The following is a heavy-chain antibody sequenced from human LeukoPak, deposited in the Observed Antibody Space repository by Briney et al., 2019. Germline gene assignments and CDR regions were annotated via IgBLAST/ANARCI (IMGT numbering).Heavy chain of an antibody. CDR2: IRYDGINK. J-gene: IGHJ4*02. Sequence: GGSLRLSCAASGFTFSTHGMHWVRQAPGKGLEWVAFIRYDGINKYYADSVKGRFTISRDSFKNTLYLQMNSLRPEDTAVYYCARDGVVEDIVVVVAATYDYWGQGTLVTVSS. CDR1: GFTFSTHG. D-gene: IGHD2-15*01. V-gene: IGHV3-30*02. CDR3: ARDGVVEDIVVVVAATYDY.